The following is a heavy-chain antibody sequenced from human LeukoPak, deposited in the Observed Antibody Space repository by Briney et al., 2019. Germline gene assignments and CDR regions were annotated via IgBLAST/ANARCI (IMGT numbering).Heavy chain of an antibody. CDR3: ARAAGFGELYHY. CDR1: GGTFISYA. Sequence: ASVKVSCKASGGTFISYAISWVRQAPGQGREWMGGIIPIFGKANYAQKFQGRVTITADESTSPAYMELSSLRSEDTAVYYCARAAGFGELYHYWGQGTLVTVSS. V-gene: IGHV1-69*01. CDR2: IIPIFGKA. J-gene: IGHJ4*02. D-gene: IGHD3-10*01.